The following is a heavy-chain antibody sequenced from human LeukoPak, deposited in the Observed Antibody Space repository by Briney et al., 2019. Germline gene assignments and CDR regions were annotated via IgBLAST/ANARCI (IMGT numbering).Heavy chain of an antibody. Sequence: GRSLRLSCAASGFNFNTYAMHWVRQAPGKGLEWVAVIAYDGTDKHYADSVKGRFTISRDNSKNTLFLQMNNLRVEDTALYFCHPLGYTSNWGQGTLVTVSS. CDR3: HPLGYTSN. V-gene: IGHV3-30*04. CDR1: GFNFNTYA. D-gene: IGHD6-13*01. CDR2: IAYDGTDK. J-gene: IGHJ4*02.